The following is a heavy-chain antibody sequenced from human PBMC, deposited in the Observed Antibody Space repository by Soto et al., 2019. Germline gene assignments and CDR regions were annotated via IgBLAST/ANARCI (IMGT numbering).Heavy chain of an antibody. J-gene: IGHJ4*02. CDR3: TPPWGY. V-gene: IGHV3-73*01. Sequence: EVQLVESGGDLVQPGGSLKLSCAASGFTFSGSAMHWVRQASGKGLEWVGRIRSKANNYATAYAASVKGRFSISRDDSMNTAYLEMNSLKTEDTAVYYCTPPWGYWGQGTLVTVSS. CDR1: GFTFSGSA. D-gene: IGHD3-16*01. CDR2: IRSKANNYAT.